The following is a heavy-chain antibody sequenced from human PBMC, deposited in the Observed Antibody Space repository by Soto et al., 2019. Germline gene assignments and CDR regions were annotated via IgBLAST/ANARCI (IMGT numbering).Heavy chain of an antibody. CDR1: VGSISRGGYY. CDR2: IYYSGST. Sequence: SEALSLTCTVSVGSISRGGYYWSWIRQHPGKGLEWIGYIYYSGSTYYNPSLKSRVTISVDTSKNQFSLKLSSVTAADTAVYYCAITYYYDSSGYIGPWGQGTLVTVSS. D-gene: IGHD3-22*01. CDR3: AITYYYDSSGYIGP. J-gene: IGHJ5*02. V-gene: IGHV4-31*03.